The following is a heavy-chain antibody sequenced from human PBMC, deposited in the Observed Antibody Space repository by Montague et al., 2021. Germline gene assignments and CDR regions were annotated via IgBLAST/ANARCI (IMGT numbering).Heavy chain of an antibody. Sequence: SLRLSCAASGFTFSSYAMHWVRQAPGKGLEWVAVISYDGSNKYYADSVKGRFTISRDNSKSTLYLQMNSLRAEDTAVYYCARSLTSGLLAEYFQHWGQGTLVTVSS. CDR3: ARSLTSGLLAEYFQH. V-gene: IGHV3-30-3*01. J-gene: IGHJ1*01. CDR2: ISYDGSNK. CDR1: GFTFSSYA. D-gene: IGHD6-19*01.